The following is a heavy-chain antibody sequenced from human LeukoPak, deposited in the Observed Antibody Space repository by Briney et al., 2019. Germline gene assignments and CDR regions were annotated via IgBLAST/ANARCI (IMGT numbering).Heavy chain of an antibody. D-gene: IGHD4-17*01. V-gene: IGHV4-39*07. CDR3: ARVEADPYGDYGGYYFDY. CDR2: INHSGST. Sequence: PSETLSLTCTVSGGSISSGGYYWSWIRQPPGKGLEWIGEINHSGSTNYNPSLKSRVTISVDTSKNQFSLKLSSVTAADTAVYYCARVEADPYGDYGGYYFDYWGQGTLVTVSS. J-gene: IGHJ4*02. CDR1: GGSISSGGYY.